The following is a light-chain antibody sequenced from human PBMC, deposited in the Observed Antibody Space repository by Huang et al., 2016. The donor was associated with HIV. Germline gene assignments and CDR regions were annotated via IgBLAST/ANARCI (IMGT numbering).Light chain of an antibody. Sequence: EIVMTQSPATLSVSPGERATLSCRAGHSVSSNLAWYQQKPGQAPRLLIYAASTRATGIPARFSGSGSGTEFTLTISSLQSEDFAVYYCQQYNNWPPEITFGQGTRLEIK. CDR2: AAS. CDR3: QQYNNWPPEIT. CDR1: HSVSSN. J-gene: IGKJ5*01. V-gene: IGKV3-15*01.